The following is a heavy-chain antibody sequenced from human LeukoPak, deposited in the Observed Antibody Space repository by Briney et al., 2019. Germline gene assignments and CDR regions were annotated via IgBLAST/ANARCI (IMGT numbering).Heavy chain of an antibody. CDR3: ARDADFWSGYYPGYYLDY. Sequence: GGSLRLSCAASGFTFSSYAMHWVRQAPGKGLEWVAVISYDGSNKYYADSVKGRFTISRDNSKNTLYLQMNSLRAEDTAVYYCARDADFWSGYYPGYYLDYWGQGTLVTVSS. D-gene: IGHD3-3*01. CDR1: GFTFSSYA. V-gene: IGHV3-30*04. CDR2: ISYDGSNK. J-gene: IGHJ4*02.